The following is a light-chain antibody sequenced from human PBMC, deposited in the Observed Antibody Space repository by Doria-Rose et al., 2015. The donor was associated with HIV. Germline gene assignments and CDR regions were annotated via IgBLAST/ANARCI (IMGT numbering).Light chain of an antibody. Sequence: DIQITQSPSSVSASVGDRVTITCRASQDISSWLAWYQQKPGKAPKLLIYAASSLQSGVPSRFSGSGSGTEFTLTISRLQPEDFATYYCQQANSFPPTFGPGTKVDIK. J-gene: IGKJ3*01. CDR1: QDISSW. CDR2: AAS. CDR3: QQANSFPPT. V-gene: IGKV1-12*01.